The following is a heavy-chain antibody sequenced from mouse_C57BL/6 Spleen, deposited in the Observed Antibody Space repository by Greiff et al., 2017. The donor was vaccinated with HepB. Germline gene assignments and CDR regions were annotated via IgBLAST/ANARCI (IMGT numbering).Heavy chain of an antibody. Sequence: EVKLMESGEGLVKPGGSLKLSCAAAGFTFSSYAMSWVRQTPEKRLEWVAYISSGGDYIYYADTVKGRFTISRDNARNTLYLQMSSLKSEDTAMYYCTRDRGDYWGQGTSVTVSS. J-gene: IGHJ4*01. D-gene: IGHD3-1*01. CDR3: TRDRGDY. CDR1: GFTFSSYA. V-gene: IGHV5-9-1*02. CDR2: ISSGGDYI.